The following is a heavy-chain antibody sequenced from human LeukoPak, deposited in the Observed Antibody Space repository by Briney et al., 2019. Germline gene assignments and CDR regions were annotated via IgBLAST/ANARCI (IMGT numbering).Heavy chain of an antibody. CDR3: AKVVGGSYSLFDY. Sequence: GGSLRLSCAASGFTFSSYSMNWVRQAPGKGLEWVSVISGSGGNTYYAGSVKGRFTISRDNSKNTLYLQMNSLRAEDTAVYYCAKVVGGSYSLFDYWGQGTLVTVSS. CDR1: GFTFSSYS. D-gene: IGHD1-26*01. J-gene: IGHJ4*02. CDR2: ISGSGGNT. V-gene: IGHV3-23*01.